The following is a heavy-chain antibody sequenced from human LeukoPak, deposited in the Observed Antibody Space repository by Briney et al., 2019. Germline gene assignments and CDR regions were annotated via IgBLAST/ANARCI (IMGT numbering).Heavy chain of an antibody. CDR3: ARGTSSAWYGFDY. CDR1: GGSISDYY. Sequence: SETLSLTCTVSGGSISDYYWSWIRQSPGKGLEWIGCIYNSRSSSYNPPLRSRVTISLDTSKNQFSLKLSSVTAADTAVYFCARGTSSAWYGFDYWGQGTLVTVSS. D-gene: IGHD6-19*01. J-gene: IGHJ4*02. V-gene: IGHV4-59*01. CDR2: IYNSRSS.